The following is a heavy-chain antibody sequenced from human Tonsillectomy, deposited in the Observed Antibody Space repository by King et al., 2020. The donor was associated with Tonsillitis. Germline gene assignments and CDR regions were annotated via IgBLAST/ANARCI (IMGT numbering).Heavy chain of an antibody. CDR2: IRYDGSKK. J-gene: IGHJ4*02. V-gene: IGHV3-30*02. CDR3: AKDPTGGWFGEELNYFAY. CDR1: GFTFNSYG. Sequence: VQLVESGGGVVQPGGSLRLSCAASGFTFNSYGMHWVRQAPGKGLEWVAFIRYDGSKKYYADSVKGRFTISRDNSKNTLYLQMNSLRADDTAVYYCAKDPTGGWFGEELNYFAYGGQGTLVTVSS. D-gene: IGHD3-10*01.